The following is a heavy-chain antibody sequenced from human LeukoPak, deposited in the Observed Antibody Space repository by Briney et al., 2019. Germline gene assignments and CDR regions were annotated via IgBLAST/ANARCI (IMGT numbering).Heavy chain of an antibody. CDR2: ISGSGGST. CDR3: AKIRAPAYDF. CDR1: GFTFSSYA. V-gene: IGHV3-23*01. D-gene: IGHD3-3*02. Sequence: PGGSLRLSCAASGFTFSSYAMSWVRQAPGKGLEWVSGISGSGGSTYYADSVKGRFTISRDSSKNTLYLQMNSLRAEDTAVYYCAKIRAPAYDFWGQGTMVTVSS. J-gene: IGHJ3*01.